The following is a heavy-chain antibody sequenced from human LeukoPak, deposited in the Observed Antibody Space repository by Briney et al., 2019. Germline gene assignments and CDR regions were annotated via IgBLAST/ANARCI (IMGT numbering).Heavy chain of an antibody. CDR2: ISGTGSST. V-gene: IGHV3-23*01. D-gene: IGHD2-2*02. Sequence: GGSLRLSCAASGFSFSNYGMHWVRQAPGKGLEWVSTISGTGSSTYYADSARGRFTISRDNSKDTLFLQLNSLTAADTAMYFCAKASVAIPQYCNSWGQGTLVTVSS. CDR3: AKASVAIPQYCNS. CDR1: GFSFSNYG. J-gene: IGHJ5*02.